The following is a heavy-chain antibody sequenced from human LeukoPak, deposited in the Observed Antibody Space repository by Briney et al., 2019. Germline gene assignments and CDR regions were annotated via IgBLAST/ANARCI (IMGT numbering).Heavy chain of an antibody. Sequence: GGSLRLSCAASGFTFSSYWMHWVRQAPGKGLVWVSRINSDGSSTSYADSVKGRFTISRDNAKNTLYLQMNSLRAEDTAVYYCARWFCGSNGCYYDFWGQGTLVTVSS. CDR1: GFTFSSYW. D-gene: IGHD2-2*01. V-gene: IGHV3-74*01. CDR3: ARWFCGSNGCYYDF. J-gene: IGHJ4*02. CDR2: INSDGSST.